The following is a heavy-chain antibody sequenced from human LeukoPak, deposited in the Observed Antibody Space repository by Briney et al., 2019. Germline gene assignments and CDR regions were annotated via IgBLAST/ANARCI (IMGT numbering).Heavy chain of an antibody. Sequence: GGSLRLSCAACGFTFSSYWVSWVRQAPGKGLEWVANIKQDGSEKYYVDSVKGRITISRDNAKNSLYLQMNSLRAEDTAVYYCARVGTPMVTIVAPYYMDVWGKGTTVTVSS. J-gene: IGHJ6*03. CDR1: GFTFSSYW. CDR3: ARVGTPMVTIVAPYYMDV. CDR2: IKQDGSEK. D-gene: IGHD5-18*01. V-gene: IGHV3-7*01.